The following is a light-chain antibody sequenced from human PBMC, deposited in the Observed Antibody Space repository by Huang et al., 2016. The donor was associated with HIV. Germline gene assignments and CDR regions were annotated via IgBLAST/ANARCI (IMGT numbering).Light chain of an antibody. CDR2: RAS. CDR3: QQYNTYLYT. J-gene: IGKJ2*01. Sequence: DIQMTQSPSTLSASVGDRVTSTCRARQNINTWLAWYQQKPGKAPDLLIYRASSLQVGVPSRFTGSGSGTEFTLTITSLQPDDLGTYYCQQYNTYLYTFGQGTKLEI. CDR1: QNINTW. V-gene: IGKV1-5*03.